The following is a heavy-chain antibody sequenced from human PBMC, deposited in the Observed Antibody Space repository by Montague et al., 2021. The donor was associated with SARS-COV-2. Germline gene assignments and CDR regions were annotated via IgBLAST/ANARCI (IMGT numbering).Heavy chain of an antibody. D-gene: IGHD4-23*01. CDR3: ARLVETYYYYYGMDV. CDR2: IYYSGST. Sequence: SETLCLTCTVSGGSISSSSYYWGWIRQPPGKGLEWIGSIYYSGSTYYNPSLKSRVTISVDTSKNQFSLKLSSVTAADTAVYYCARLVETYYYYYGMDVWGQGTTVTVSS. CDR1: GGSISSSSYY. V-gene: IGHV4-39*01. J-gene: IGHJ6*02.